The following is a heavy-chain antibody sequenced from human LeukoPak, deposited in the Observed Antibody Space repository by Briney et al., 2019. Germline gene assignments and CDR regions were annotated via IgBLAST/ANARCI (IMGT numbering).Heavy chain of an antibody. V-gene: IGHV3-9*01. Sequence: GGSLRLSCAASGFTFDDYAMHWVRQAPGKGLEWVSGISWNSGSIGYADSVKGRFTISRDNAKNSLYLQMNSLRAEDTALYYCAKDDCSSTSCYNLAAVAFDIWGQGTMVTVSS. J-gene: IGHJ3*02. CDR1: GFTFDDYA. CDR3: AKDDCSSTSCYNLAAVAFDI. CDR2: ISWNSGSI. D-gene: IGHD2-2*02.